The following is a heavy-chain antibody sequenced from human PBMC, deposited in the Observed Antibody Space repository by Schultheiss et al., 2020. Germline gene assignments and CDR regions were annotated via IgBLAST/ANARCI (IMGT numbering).Heavy chain of an antibody. CDR1: GGTFSSYG. CDR2: ISAYNGNT. V-gene: IGHV1-18*01. D-gene: IGHD1-26*01. CDR3: ARGRVVGATTFDKLGYYYGMDV. J-gene: IGHJ6*02. Sequence: ASVKVSCKASGGTFSSYGISWVRQAPGQGLEWMGWISAYNGNTNYAQKLQGRVTMTTDTSTSTAYMELSSLRSEDTAVYYCARGRVVGATTFDKLGYYYGMDVWGPGTTVTVAS.